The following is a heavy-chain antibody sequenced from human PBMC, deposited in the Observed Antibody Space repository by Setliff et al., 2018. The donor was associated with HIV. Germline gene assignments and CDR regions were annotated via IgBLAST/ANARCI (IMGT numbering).Heavy chain of an antibody. V-gene: IGHV3-7*03. J-gene: IGHJ6*03. Sequence: GALRLSCAASGFTFTTYWMSWVRQSPGKGLEWVANINQNGREKYYVDSVKGRFTISRDNVKNSLYLQMNSLRAEDTAVYYCAKSGYCGSATCRYFYYYMDVWGKGTTVTVSS. D-gene: IGHD2-2*01. CDR3: AKSGYCGSATCRYFYYYMDV. CDR1: GFTFTTYW. CDR2: INQNGREK.